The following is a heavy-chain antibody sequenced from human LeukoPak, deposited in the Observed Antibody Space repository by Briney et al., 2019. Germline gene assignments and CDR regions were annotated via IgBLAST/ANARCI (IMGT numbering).Heavy chain of an antibody. CDR2: ITPIFGTA. Sequence: SVKVSCKASGYIFTNNAMNWVRQAPGQGLEWMGGITPIFGTANFAQKFQGRVSITADESTSTAFMELSSLRSEDTAVYYCAREWGLESSGYYYAYWGQGTLVTVSS. V-gene: IGHV1-69*13. CDR1: GYIFTNNA. CDR3: AREWGLESSGYYYAY. J-gene: IGHJ4*02. D-gene: IGHD3-22*01.